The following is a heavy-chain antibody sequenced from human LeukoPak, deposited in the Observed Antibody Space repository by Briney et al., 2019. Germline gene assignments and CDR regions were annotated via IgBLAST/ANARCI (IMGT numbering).Heavy chain of an antibody. V-gene: IGHV3-23*01. CDR1: GFTFSTYA. CDR3: AKPSSGWNQYYFDY. D-gene: IGHD6-19*01. Sequence: PGGSLRLSCAASGFTFSTYAMSWVRQIPGKGLEWVSAISGSDDGTYYADSVKGRFTISRDNSKNTLYLQMNSLRAEDTAVYYCAKPSSGWNQYYFDYWGQGTLVTVSS. CDR2: ISGSDDGT. J-gene: IGHJ4*02.